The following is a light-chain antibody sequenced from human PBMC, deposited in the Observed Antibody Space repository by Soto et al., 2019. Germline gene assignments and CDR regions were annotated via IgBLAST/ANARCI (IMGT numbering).Light chain of an antibody. Sequence: QSALTQPASVSGSPGQSITISCTGTSSDVGGYNYVSWYQQHPGKAPKLMIYEVSNRPSGVSNRFSGSKSGNTASLTISGLQAEDEADYYFSSYTSSSRGVFGTGTKVTVL. CDR2: EVS. CDR3: SSYTSSSRGV. J-gene: IGLJ1*01. V-gene: IGLV2-14*01. CDR1: SSDVGGYNY.